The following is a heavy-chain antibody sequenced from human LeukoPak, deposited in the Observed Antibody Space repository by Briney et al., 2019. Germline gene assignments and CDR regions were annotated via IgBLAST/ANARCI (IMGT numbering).Heavy chain of an antibody. Sequence: ASVKVSCKASGGTFSSYAISWVRQAPGQGLEWMGGIIPIFGTANYAQKFQGRVTITADESTSTAYMELSSLRSEDTAVYYCASKGSRGDFDYWGQRTLVTVSS. V-gene: IGHV1-69*01. CDR3: ASKGSRGDFDY. J-gene: IGHJ4*02. D-gene: IGHD1-26*01. CDR1: GGTFSSYA. CDR2: IIPIFGTA.